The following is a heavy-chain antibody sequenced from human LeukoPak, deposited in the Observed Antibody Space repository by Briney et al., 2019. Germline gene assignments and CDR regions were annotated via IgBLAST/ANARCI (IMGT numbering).Heavy chain of an antibody. CDR2: FYYSGTT. D-gene: IGHD4-11*01. V-gene: IGHV4-39*01. CDR1: GGSIRSSNYH. CDR3: ARYYRNSRGYYYYDMDV. J-gene: IGHJ6*02. Sequence: SETLSRTCTVSGGSIRSSNYHWGWIRQPPGKGLEWIGSFYYSGTTFYNPSLRSRVTISVDTSKKQFSLNLSSGTAADTAVYYCARYYRNSRGYYYYDMDVWGQGATVTVSS.